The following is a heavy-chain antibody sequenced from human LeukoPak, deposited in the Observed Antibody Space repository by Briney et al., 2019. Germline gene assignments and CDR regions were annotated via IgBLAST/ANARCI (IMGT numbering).Heavy chain of an antibody. D-gene: IGHD5-18*01. V-gene: IGHV3-53*01. CDR3: AKDWGYTTMVSYYFDY. CDR2: IYSGGST. J-gene: IGHJ4*02. CDR1: GFTVSNNS. Sequence: PGGSLRLSCAASGFTVSNNSMSWVRQAPGKGLEWVAVIYSGGSTYYADSVKGRFTISRDNSKSTLYLQMNSLRAEDTAVYYCAKDWGYTTMVSYYFDYWGQGALVTVSS.